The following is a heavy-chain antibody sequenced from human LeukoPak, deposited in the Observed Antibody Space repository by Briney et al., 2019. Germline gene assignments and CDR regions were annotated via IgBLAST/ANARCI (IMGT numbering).Heavy chain of an antibody. Sequence: GGSLRLSCAASGFTFSSYAMSWVRQAPGKGLEWVSTISGSGGSTYYADSVKGRFTISRDNSKNTLYLQMNSLRAEDTAVYYCARDFSSGWVDYWGQGTLVTVSS. D-gene: IGHD6-19*01. CDR1: GFTFSSYA. J-gene: IGHJ4*02. CDR3: ARDFSSGWVDY. V-gene: IGHV3-23*01. CDR2: ISGSGGST.